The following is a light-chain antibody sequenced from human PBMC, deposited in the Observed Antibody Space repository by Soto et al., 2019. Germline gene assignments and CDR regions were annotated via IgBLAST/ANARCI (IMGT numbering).Light chain of an antibody. J-gene: IGKJ5*01. CDR2: DAS. CDR3: QQYHKILST. Sequence: DIQMTQSPSSLSASVGDRVTITCQASQDISTYLNWYQQKPGKAPTLLIYDASNLKTGVPTRFSGDGSGTNFSFTITSLQPADIATYYCQQYHKILSTFGQGTRLEIK. CDR1: QDISTY. V-gene: IGKV1-33*01.